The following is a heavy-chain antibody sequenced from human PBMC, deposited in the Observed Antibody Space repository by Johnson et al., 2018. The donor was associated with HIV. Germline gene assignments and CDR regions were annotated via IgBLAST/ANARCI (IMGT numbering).Heavy chain of an antibody. CDR1: GFTFSSYA. D-gene: IGHD2-2*02. CDR2: ISGSGGST. V-gene: IGHV3-23*04. CDR3: ARGGCSSTSFYRGARDAFDI. Sequence: VQLVESGGGVVQPGRSLRLSCAASGFTFSSYAMSWVRQAPGKGLEWVSAISGSGGSTYYADSVKGRFTISRDNSKNTLYLQMNSLRAEDTSVDYCARGGCSSTSFYRGARDAFDIWGQGTMVTVSS. J-gene: IGHJ3*02.